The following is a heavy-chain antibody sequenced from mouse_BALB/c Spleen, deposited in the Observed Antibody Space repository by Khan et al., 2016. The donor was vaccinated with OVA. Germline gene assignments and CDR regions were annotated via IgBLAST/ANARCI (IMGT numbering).Heavy chain of an antibody. CDR2: INPGSDST. CDR3: ASAVWDVFAY. J-gene: IGHJ3*01. Sequence: QIQLVQSGPELVKPGASVKMSCKASGYTFTDYVMNWVKQRNGQGLEWIGQINPGSDSTYYNEKFKGKATLTADRYSSTAYMQRSNLTSEDSAVYFCASAVWDVFAYWGQWTLVTFYA. D-gene: IGHD6-1*01. V-gene: IGHV1-77*01. CDR1: GYTFTDYV.